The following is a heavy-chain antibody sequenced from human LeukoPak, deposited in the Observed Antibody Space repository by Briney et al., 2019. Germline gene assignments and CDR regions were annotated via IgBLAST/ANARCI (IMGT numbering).Heavy chain of an antibody. J-gene: IGHJ5*02. CDR2: MYYSGST. CDR3: ARRRSGRYGSGSYFYGGHNWFDP. CDR1: GGPISSSSYY. V-gene: IGHV4-39*02. D-gene: IGHD3-10*01. Sequence: KPSETLSLTCTVSGGPISSSSYYWGWIRRPPGKGLEWIGSMYYSGSTYYNPSLKSRVTISVDTSKNHLSLKLNSVTAADTAVYYCARRRSGRYGSGSYFYGGHNWFDPWGQGTLVTVSS.